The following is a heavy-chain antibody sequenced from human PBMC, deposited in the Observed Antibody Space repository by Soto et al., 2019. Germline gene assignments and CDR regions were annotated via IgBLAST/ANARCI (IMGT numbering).Heavy chain of an antibody. CDR1: GYTFTNYG. CDR3: ARGGSSWSAEYYQL. CDR2: ISGYDGKT. V-gene: IGHV1-18*01. D-gene: IGHD6-13*01. Sequence: QVHLVQSGAEVKKPGASVKVSCKASGYTFTNYGISWVRQAPGQGPEWMGWISGYDGKTKFSQSFQGRVTMTTDTSTNTAYMELRSLRSDDTAVYYCARGGSSWSAEYYQLWGQGSLVIVSS. J-gene: IGHJ1*01.